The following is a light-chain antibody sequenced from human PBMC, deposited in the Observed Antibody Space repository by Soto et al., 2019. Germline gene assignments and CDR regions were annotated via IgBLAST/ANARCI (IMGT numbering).Light chain of an antibody. CDR1: QSVSSN. J-gene: IGKJ1*01. Sequence: EIVMTQSPATLSVSPGERATLSCRASQSVSSNLAWYQQKPGQAPRRLIYGASTRATGIAARFSGSGSGTEFTLAISSLQSEDFAVYYCQQYNNWPPWTVGQGTKVEIK. V-gene: IGKV3-15*01. CDR3: QQYNNWPPWT. CDR2: GAS.